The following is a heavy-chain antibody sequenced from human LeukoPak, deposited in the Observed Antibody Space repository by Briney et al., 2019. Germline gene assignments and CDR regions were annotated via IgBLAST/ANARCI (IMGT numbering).Heavy chain of an antibody. V-gene: IGHV1-69*04. CDR1: GGTFSSYA. CDR2: IIPILGIA. J-gene: IGHJ4*02. Sequence: ASVKVSCKASGGTFSSYAISWVRQAPGQGLEWMGRIIPILGIANYAQKFQGRVTITADKSTSTAYMELSSLRSEDTAVHYCARDPSIDPNYYDSSGLLDYWGQGTLVTVSS. D-gene: IGHD3-22*01. CDR3: ARDPSIDPNYYDSSGLLDY.